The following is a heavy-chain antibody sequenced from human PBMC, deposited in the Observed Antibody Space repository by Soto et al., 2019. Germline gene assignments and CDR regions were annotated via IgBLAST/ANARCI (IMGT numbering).Heavy chain of an antibody. V-gene: IGHV5-51*01. D-gene: IGHD5-18*01. CDR2: IYPGDSDT. CDR3: ARQVQLWSLKYYYYYMDF. J-gene: IGHJ6*03. Sequence: GESLKISCKGSGYSFTSYWIGWVRQMPGKGLEWMGIIYPGDSDTRYSPSFQGQVTISADKSISTAYLQWSSLKASDTAMYYCARQVQLWSLKYYYYYMDFWGKGITVTVSS. CDR1: GYSFTSYW.